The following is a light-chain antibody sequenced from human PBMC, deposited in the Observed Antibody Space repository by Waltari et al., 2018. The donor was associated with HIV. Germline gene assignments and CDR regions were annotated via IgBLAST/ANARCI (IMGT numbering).Light chain of an antibody. J-gene: IGKJ1*01. V-gene: IGKV4-1*01. CDR3: QQYYSTPRT. CDR1: QSVLYSSNNMNY. CDR2: WAS. Sequence: IVMTQSPDSLTVSLGERATINCKSSQSVLYSSNNMNYLAWYQQKPGQPPKLLIYWASTRESGVPDRFRGSTAGTDFTLTISSLQAEDVALYYCQQYYSTPRTFGQGTKVEVK.